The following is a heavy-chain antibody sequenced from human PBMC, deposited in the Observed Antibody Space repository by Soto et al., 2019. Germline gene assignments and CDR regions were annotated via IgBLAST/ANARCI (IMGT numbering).Heavy chain of an antibody. CDR2: INHSGST. J-gene: IGHJ6*03. D-gene: IGHD3-16*01. Sequence: PSETLSLTCAVYGGSFSGYYWSWIRQPPGKGLEWIGEINHSGSTNYNPSLKSRVTISVDTSKNQFSLKLSSVTAADTAVYFCARDLKGETTFVYYYYYIDVWGEGTTVTVSS. V-gene: IGHV4-34*01. CDR1: GGSFSGYY. CDR3: ARDLKGETTFVYYYYYIDV.